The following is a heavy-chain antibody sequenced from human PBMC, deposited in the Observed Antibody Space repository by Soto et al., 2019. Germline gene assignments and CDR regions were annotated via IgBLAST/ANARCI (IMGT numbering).Heavy chain of an antibody. D-gene: IGHD2-15*01. CDR3: ARQGYCSGDTCRGWFDP. V-gene: IGHV4-59*08. CDR2: VYFSGNT. CDR1: GGSISGYY. Sequence: SLTCTVSGGSISGYYWSWIRQPPGKGLEWIGYVYFSGNTNYNPSLKSRVTISVDTSKNQFSLKLTSVTAADTAVYFCARQGYCSGDTCRGWFDPWGQGTLVTVSS. J-gene: IGHJ5*02.